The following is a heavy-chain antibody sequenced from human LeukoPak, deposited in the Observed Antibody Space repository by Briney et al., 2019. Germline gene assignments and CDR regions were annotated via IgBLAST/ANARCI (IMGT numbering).Heavy chain of an antibody. CDR1: GYTFTTYG. D-gene: IGHD3-22*01. Sequence: ASVKVSCKASGYTFTTYGVSWVRQAPGQGLEWMGWISGYNGNTNYAQKFQGRVTMTTDTSTITAYMELRSLRFDDTAVYYCARDLLADYSDSSGYLNYFDYWGQGTLVTVSP. V-gene: IGHV1-18*01. CDR3: ARDLLADYSDSSGYLNYFDY. J-gene: IGHJ4*02. CDR2: ISGYNGNT.